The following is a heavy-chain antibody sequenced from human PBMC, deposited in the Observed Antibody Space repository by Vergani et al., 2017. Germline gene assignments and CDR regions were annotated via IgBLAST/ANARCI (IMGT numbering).Heavy chain of an antibody. V-gene: IGHV1-46*03. CDR1: GYTFSNYY. CDR2: INPSGGHT. Sequence: QVQVVQSGAELKKSGASVKVSCKTSGYTFSNYYMHWVRQAPGQGLEWMGIINPSGGHTNYAQKFQGRVTMPRDTSTSTVYMELSSLRSEDTAIYYCASGDYGILTGYRYWGQGTLVTVSA. CDR3: ASGDYGILTGYRY. J-gene: IGHJ4*02. D-gene: IGHD3-9*01.